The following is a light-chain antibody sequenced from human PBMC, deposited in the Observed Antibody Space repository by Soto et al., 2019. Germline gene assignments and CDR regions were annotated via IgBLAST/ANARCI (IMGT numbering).Light chain of an antibody. Sequence: EIVLTQSPGTLSLSPGERATLSCRASQSVSSSYLAWYQQKPGQAPRLLIYGASSRATGIPDRFSGSGSGTDFTLTISRLEPEDFAVYYCQQYASSPLVTFGQGTKV. CDR3: QQYASSPLVT. CDR1: QSVSSSY. V-gene: IGKV3-20*01. CDR2: GAS. J-gene: IGKJ1*01.